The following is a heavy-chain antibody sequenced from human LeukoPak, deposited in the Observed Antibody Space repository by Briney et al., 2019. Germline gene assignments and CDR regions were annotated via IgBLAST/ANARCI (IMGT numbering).Heavy chain of an antibody. J-gene: IGHJ4*02. D-gene: IGHD5-24*01. CDR3: TTALRWVQSPFNY. CDR2: ISSSGGVT. CDR1: GFTLSSYA. V-gene: IGHV3-23*01. Sequence: VGSLRLSCAASGFTLSSYAMSSVGRPPGTELEAFAVISSSGGVTYTAASAKGRFPISIYNSKNTFFLQMNSLRAEDTAVYFCTTALRWVQSPFNYWGQGTLVTVSS.